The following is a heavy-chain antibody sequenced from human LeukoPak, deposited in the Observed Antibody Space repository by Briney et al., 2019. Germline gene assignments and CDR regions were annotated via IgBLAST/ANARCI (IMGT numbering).Heavy chain of an antibody. CDR2: IYTSGST. CDR1: GGSISSGSYY. D-gene: IGHD3-9*01. V-gene: IGHV4-61*02. Sequence: SETLSLTCTVSGGSISSGSYYWSWIRQPAGKGLEWIGRIYTSGSTNYNPSLKSRVTISVDTSKNQFSLKLSSVTAADTAVYYCARGATNYDILTGYSVEFDYWGQGTLVTVSS. CDR3: ARGATNYDILTGYSVEFDY. J-gene: IGHJ4*02.